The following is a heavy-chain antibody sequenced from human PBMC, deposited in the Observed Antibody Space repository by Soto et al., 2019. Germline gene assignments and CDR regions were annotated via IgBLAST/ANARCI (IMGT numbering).Heavy chain of an antibody. J-gene: IGHJ6*01. D-gene: IGHD3-3*01. V-gene: IGHV4-39*01. Sequence: SESLSLTCTVSCVTITNNNFYWGWVRQPPGKGLDWIGNIYYLGNTFYNPSLRSRVTISADTSKNQFSLKLTSVTAADTALYFRARLKFWDFWSGSVLMDVWGEGIT. CDR3: ARLKFWDFWSGSVLMDV. CDR2: IYYLGNT. CDR1: CVTITNNNFY.